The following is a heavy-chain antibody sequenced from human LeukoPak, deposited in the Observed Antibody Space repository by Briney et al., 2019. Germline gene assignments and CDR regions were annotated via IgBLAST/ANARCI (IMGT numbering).Heavy chain of an antibody. CDR3: ARDIPHYDILTGYYWYYFDY. D-gene: IGHD3-9*01. Sequence: GGSLRLSCAASGVTFSSYWMSWVRQAPGKGLEWVANIKQDGSEKYYVDSVKGRFTISRDNAKNSLYLQMNSLRAEDTAVYYCARDIPHYDILTGYYWYYFDYWGQGTLVTVSS. CDR2: IKQDGSEK. CDR1: GVTFSSYW. V-gene: IGHV3-7*01. J-gene: IGHJ4*02.